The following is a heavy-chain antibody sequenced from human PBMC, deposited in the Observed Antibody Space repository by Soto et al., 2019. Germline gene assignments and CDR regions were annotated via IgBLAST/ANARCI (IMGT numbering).Heavy chain of an antibody. D-gene: IGHD3-9*01. J-gene: IGHJ6*02. Sequence: PETLSLTCTPSGGSIDSFYRSWIRQFPGKGQEWIGYIYYSGSTTNYNPSLKSRVTMSVDTSKNQFSLKLSSVTAADTAVYYCAGSILTGYRAYYYYGMDVWGQGTTVTVSS. CDR3: AGSILTGYRAYYYYGMDV. V-gene: IGHV4-59*12. CDR2: IYYSGST. CDR1: GGSIDSFY.